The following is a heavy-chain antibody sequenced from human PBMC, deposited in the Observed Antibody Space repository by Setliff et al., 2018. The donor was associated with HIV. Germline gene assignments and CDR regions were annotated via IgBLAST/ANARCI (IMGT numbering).Heavy chain of an antibody. CDR3: ATLDHSGGNFLTY. CDR2: IHSSGST. Sequence: SETLSLTCTVSGGSVNDFYCNWIRQPPGKGPEWIGYIHSSGSTIYNPSLKSRITISLDTSKEQFSLELSSATAADTAVYYCATLDHSGGNFLTYWGQGSLGTVPS. J-gene: IGHJ4*02. CDR1: GGSVNDFY. V-gene: IGHV4-4*09. D-gene: IGHD2-21*02.